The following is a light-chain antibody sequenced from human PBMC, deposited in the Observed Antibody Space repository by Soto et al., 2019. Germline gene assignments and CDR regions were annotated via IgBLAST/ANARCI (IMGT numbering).Light chain of an antibody. J-gene: IGLJ3*02. CDR1: SSDVGAYDY. CDR2: EVS. Sequence: QSALTQPASVSGSPGQSITLSCTGTSSDVGAYDYVSWYQQHPGKAPKFMLYEVSNRPSGLSNRFSGSKSGNTASLTISGLQAEDEADYYCSSYTTSNTWVFGGGTKVTVL. CDR3: SSYTTSNTWV. V-gene: IGLV2-14*01.